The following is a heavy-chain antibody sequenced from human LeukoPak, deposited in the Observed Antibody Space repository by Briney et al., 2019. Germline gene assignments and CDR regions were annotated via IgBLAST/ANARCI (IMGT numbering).Heavy chain of an antibody. D-gene: IGHD6-6*01. CDR3: ARISIAARRKHDY. J-gene: IGHJ4*02. V-gene: IGHV4-30-2*01. CDR1: GGSISSGGYY. Sequence: SQTLSLTCTVSGGSISSGGYYWSCIRQPPGKGLEWIGYIYHSGSTYYNPSLKSRVTISVDRSKNQFSLKLSSVTAADTAVYYCARISIAARRKHDYRGQGTLVTVSS. CDR2: IYHSGST.